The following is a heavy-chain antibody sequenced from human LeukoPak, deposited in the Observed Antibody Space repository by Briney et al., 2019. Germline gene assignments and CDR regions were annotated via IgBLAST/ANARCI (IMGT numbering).Heavy chain of an antibody. CDR2: IIPIFGTA. Sequence: SVKVSCKASGYTFTDYYMHWVRQAPGQGLEWMGGIIPIFGTANYAQKFQGRVTITADESTSTAYMELSSLRSEDTAVYYCARVGGSYCWGQGTLVTVSS. CDR1: GYTFTDYY. CDR3: ARVGGSYC. V-gene: IGHV1-69*13. D-gene: IGHD1-26*01. J-gene: IGHJ4*02.